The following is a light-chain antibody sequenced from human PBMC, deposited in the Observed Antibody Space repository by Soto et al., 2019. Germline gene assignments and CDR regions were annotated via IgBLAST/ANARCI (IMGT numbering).Light chain of an antibody. Sequence: QTVVTQEPSFSVSPGGTVTLTCGLSSGSVSTSYYPSWYQQTPGQAPRTLIYSTNTRSSGVPDRFSGSILGNKAALTFTGAQADDESDYYCVLYMGSGIGIFGGGTKVTVL. J-gene: IGLJ2*01. V-gene: IGLV8-61*01. CDR2: STN. CDR3: VLYMGSGIGI. CDR1: SGSVSTSYY.